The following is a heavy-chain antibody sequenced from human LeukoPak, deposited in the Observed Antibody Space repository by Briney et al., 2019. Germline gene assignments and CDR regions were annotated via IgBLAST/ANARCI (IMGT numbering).Heavy chain of an antibody. CDR3: AREAAATGENYSDY. V-gene: IGHV3-74*03. CDR1: GFTFRSYW. CDR2: IDSAGSTT. J-gene: IGHJ4*02. Sequence: GGSLRLPCAPSGFTFRSYWMHWVRQAPGKGLVWVSRIDSAGSTTTYADSVKGRFTVSRDNAKNTLYLQMNSLRVEDTAVYYCAREAAATGENYSDYWGQGTLVTVSS. D-gene: IGHD6-13*01.